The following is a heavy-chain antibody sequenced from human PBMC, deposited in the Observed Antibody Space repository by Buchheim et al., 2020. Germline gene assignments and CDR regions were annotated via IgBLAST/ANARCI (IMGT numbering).Heavy chain of an antibody. Sequence: EVQLVESGGGLVQPGGSLRLSCAASGFSFSRYWMSWVRQAPGKGLEWVANIKEDGSEKFHVDSVKGRFTISRDNAKNSLFLQMNSLRVEDTAIHYCAREYYGTNEFDYWGQGTL. CDR2: IKEDGSEK. CDR3: AREYYGTNEFDY. J-gene: IGHJ4*02. CDR1: GFSFSRYW. V-gene: IGHV3-7*01. D-gene: IGHD3-10*01.